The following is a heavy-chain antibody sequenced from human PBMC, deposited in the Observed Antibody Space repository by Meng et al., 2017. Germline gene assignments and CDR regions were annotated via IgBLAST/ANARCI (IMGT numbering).Heavy chain of an antibody. J-gene: IGHJ4*02. CDR3: ASNNGTGDRTGGDY. CDR2: IIPIFGTA. Sequence: GQRVQVGGGVRKAGTSGKGSWKASGATFSCNVISWVRKAPGQGLGVVGGIIPIFGTANYAQKLPGRVTITADESKSQAFMGVGSLRTEDTGVYFRASNNGTGDRTGGDYWGQGTLVTVSS. CDR1: GATFSCNV. D-gene: IGHD7-27*01. V-gene: IGHV1-69*01.